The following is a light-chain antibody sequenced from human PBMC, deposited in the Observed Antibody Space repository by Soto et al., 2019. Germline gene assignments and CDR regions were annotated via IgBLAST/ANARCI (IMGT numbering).Light chain of an antibody. CDR3: QNYNGAPWT. CDR1: QGISTY. J-gene: IGKJ1*01. V-gene: IGKV1-27*01. Sequence: DIQMTQSRASLSASVGDRVNITCRASQGISTYLVWYQQKPGTVPKLLIFAASTLQSGVPSRFSGSGSGTDLTLTISSLQPEDVATYYCQNYNGAPWTFGQGTKVEIK. CDR2: AAS.